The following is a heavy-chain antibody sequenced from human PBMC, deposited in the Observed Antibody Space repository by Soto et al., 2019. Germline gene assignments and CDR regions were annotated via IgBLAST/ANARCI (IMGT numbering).Heavy chain of an antibody. V-gene: IGHV3-30*18. D-gene: IGHD2-2*01. CDR1: GFTFSTYG. J-gene: IGHJ5*02. CDR2: ISYDGSNK. CDR3: EKMGDMVVTPRAGFDP. Sequence: QVQLVESGGGVVQPGRSLRLSCAASGFTFSTYGMHWVRQAPGKGLEWVAVISYDGSNKYYADSVRGRFTISRENSKNTWYLQMNSLRAEDTGMYYCEKMGDMVVTPRAGFDPWGQGTLVTVSS.